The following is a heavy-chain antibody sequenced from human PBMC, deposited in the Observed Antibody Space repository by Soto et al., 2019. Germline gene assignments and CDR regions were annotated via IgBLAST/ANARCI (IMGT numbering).Heavy chain of an antibody. CDR3: ARALLYCPCPSCPRTYYYYCMDV. D-gene: IGHD2-2*01. J-gene: IGHJ6*02. CDR1: GFTFSSYS. V-gene: IGHV3-21*01. CDR2: ISSSSYI. Sequence: GGSLRLSCAASGFTFSSYSMNWVRQAPGKGLEWVSSISSSSYIYYADSVKGRFTISRDNAKNSLYLQMNSLRAEDKAVYYCARALLYCPCPSCPRTYYYYCMDVWGQGTTVTVSS.